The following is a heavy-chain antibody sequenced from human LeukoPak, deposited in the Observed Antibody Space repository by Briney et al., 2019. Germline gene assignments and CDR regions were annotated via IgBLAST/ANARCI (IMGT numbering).Heavy chain of an antibody. V-gene: IGHV5-51*01. CDR2: IYPGDSDT. Sequence: GESLKISCKGSAYSFTTNWIGWVRQMPGKGLEWMAIIYPGDSDTRYSPSFQGQVTISVDKSVSTAYLQWSSLKASDTAMYCCARLGYCSSGSCYHCMDVWGQWTTVTVSS. J-gene: IGHJ6*02. CDR1: AYSFTTNW. CDR3: ARLGYCSSGSCYHCMDV. D-gene: IGHD2-15*01.